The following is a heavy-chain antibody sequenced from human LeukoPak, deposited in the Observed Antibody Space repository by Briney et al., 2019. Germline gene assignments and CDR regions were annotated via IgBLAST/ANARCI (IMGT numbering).Heavy chain of an antibody. CDR1: GGSISSSSYY. CDR2: IYYSGST. Sequence: PSETLSLTCTVSGGSISSSSYYWGWIRQPPGKGLEWIGTIYYSGSTYYNPSLKSRVTISVDTSKNLFSLKLSSVTAADTAVYYCARNADVTVASVTFEYWGQGTLVTVSS. D-gene: IGHD6-19*01. J-gene: IGHJ4*02. CDR3: ARNADVTVASVTFEY. V-gene: IGHV4-39*01.